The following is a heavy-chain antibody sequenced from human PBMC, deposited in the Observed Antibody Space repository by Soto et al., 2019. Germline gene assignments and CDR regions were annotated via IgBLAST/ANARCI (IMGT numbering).Heavy chain of an antibody. Sequence: SETLSLTCAVYGGSFRGYYSSWIRQPPGKGLEWMGEINHSLSTNYNPAPKHLVTISVDTTKNQYSLKLSSVTAADTAVYYCARMKGYGSSNSCYRFDPWGQGTLVTVSS. V-gene: IGHV4-34*01. D-gene: IGHD2-2*01. CDR1: GGSFRGYY. J-gene: IGHJ5*02. CDR2: INHSLST. CDR3: ARMKGYGSSNSCYRFDP.